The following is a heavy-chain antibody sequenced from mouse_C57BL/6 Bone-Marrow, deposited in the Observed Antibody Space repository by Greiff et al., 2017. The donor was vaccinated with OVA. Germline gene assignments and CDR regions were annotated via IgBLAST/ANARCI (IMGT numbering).Heavy chain of an antibody. D-gene: IGHD1-1*01. CDR1: GFTFTDYY. CDR2: IRNKANGYTT. Sequence: EVQLVESGGGLVQPGGSLSLSCAASGFTFTDYYMSWVRQPPGKALEWLGFIRNKANGYTTEYSASVKGRFTISRDNSQSILYLQMNALRAEDSATYYCASLYGTSYSWFAYWGQGTLVTVSA. J-gene: IGHJ3*01. V-gene: IGHV7-3*01. CDR3: ASLYGTSYSWFAY.